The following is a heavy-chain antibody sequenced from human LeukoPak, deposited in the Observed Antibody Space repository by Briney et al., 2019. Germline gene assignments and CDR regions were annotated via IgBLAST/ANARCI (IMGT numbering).Heavy chain of an antibody. CDR3: ARSDGYGLIGI. D-gene: IGHD3-10*01. CDR1: GGSISSYSNY. CDR2: ISYSGST. Sequence: SETLSLTRIVSGGSISSYSNYWAWIRQPPGKGLEWIVSISYSGSTYYNPSMKSRATISVDTTKNQFSLKLTSVTAADTAVYYCARSDGYGLIGIWGQGTMVTVSS. V-gene: IGHV4-39*07. J-gene: IGHJ3*02.